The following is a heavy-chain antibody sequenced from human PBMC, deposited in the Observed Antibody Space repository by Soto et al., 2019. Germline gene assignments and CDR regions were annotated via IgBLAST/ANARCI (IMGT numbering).Heavy chain of an antibody. Sequence: QVQLVQSGAEVKKPGASVKVSCKASGYTFTSYYMHWVRQAPGQGLEWMGIINPSGGSTSYAQKFQGRVTMTRDTSTSTVYMELSSLRSEDTAVYYCARMRSGYDRTDAFDIWGQGTMVTVSS. J-gene: IGHJ3*02. V-gene: IGHV1-46*03. CDR1: GYTFTSYY. D-gene: IGHD5-12*01. CDR3: ARMRSGYDRTDAFDI. CDR2: INPSGGST.